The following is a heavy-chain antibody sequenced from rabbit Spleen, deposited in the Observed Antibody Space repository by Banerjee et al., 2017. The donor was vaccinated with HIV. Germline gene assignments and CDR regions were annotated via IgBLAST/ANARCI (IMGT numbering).Heavy chain of an antibody. Sequence: QEQLEESGGGLVKPEGSLTLTCKASGFDLSTYYYMCWVRQAPGKGLEWIACIGTGNGNTFYASWVKVRFALSKTSSTTVTLPMARLTAADTATYFCGRGTNSGSYIYNWAMGLWGPGRLVPVS. J-gene: IGHJ4*01. V-gene: IGHV1S45*01. CDR3: GRGTNSGSYIYNWAMGL. D-gene: IGHD1-1*01. CDR2: IGTGNGNT. CDR1: GFDLSTYYY.